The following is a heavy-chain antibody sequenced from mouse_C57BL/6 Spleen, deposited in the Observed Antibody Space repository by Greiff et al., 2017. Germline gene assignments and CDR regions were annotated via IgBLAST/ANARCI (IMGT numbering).Heavy chain of an antibody. D-gene: IGHD3-1*01. CDR2: ICPGRGST. Sequence: VQLQQSGAELVKPGASVTMSCTASGYTFPRYWITWVKQRPGQGLEWIGDICPGRGSTNSNEKFKSKATLTVYTSSSTAYMQLSSLTSADSAVVDCARKGLYFDYWGQGTTLTVSS. CDR1: GYTFPRYW. V-gene: IGHV1-55*01. CDR3: ARKGLYFDY. J-gene: IGHJ2*01.